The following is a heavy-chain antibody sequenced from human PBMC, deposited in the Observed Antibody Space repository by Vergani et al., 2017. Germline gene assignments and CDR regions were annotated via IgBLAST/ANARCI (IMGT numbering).Heavy chain of an antibody. CDR1: GYTFTSYG. V-gene: IGHV1-46*03. D-gene: IGHD3-9*01. Sequence: QVQLVQSGAEVKKPGASVRISCEASGYTFTSYGISWVRQAPEQGLEWVGVISPDGFSTFYAQKFQGRVTITRDTSTSTVYVEVTSLRSDDTAVYYCAREPPLTGFFDYWGQGTLVTVSS. J-gene: IGHJ4*02. CDR3: AREPPLTGFFDY. CDR2: ISPDGFST.